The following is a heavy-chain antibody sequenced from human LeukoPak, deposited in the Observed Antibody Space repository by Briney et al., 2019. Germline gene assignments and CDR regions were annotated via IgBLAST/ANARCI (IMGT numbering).Heavy chain of an antibody. CDR1: GGSFSGYY. V-gene: IGHV4-34*01. D-gene: IGHD3-22*01. Sequence: PSETLSLTCAVYGGSFSGYYWSWIRQPPGKGLEWLGEINHSGSTNYNPSLKSRVTISVDTSKNQFSLKLSSVTAADTAVYYCARDPRETYYYDSSGYEGDAFDIWGQGTMVTVSS. J-gene: IGHJ3*02. CDR2: INHSGST. CDR3: ARDPRETYYYDSSGYEGDAFDI.